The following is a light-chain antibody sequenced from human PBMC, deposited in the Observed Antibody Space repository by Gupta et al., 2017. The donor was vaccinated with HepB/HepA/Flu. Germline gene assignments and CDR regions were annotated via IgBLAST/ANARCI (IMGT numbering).Light chain of an antibody. CDR1: QDIRNN. CDR3: LQYNTYPWT. J-gene: IGKJ1*01. V-gene: IGKV1-17*01. CDR2: AAF. Sequence: DIQMTQSPSSLYASVGDRVTITCRASQDIRNNLGWYQQKPGTVPKCLIYAAFTLQTGVPSRFSGSTFGTEFTLTISSLQPEDFATYYCLQYNTYPWTFGQGTKVEIK.